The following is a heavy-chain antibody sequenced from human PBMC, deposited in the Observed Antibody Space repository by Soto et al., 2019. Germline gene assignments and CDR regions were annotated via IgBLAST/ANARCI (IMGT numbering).Heavy chain of an antibody. CDR3: ARSSGKGVERGTRRWWFDP. D-gene: IGHD6-13*01. CDR2: IYPGDSDT. V-gene: IGHV5-51*01. J-gene: IGHJ5*02. CDR1: GYSFTSYW. Sequence: GESLKISCKGSGYSFTSYWIGWVRQMPGKGLEWMGIIYPGDSDTRYSPSFQGQVTISADKSISTAYLQWSSLKASDTAMYYCARSSGKGVERGTRRWWFDPWGQGTLVTVSS.